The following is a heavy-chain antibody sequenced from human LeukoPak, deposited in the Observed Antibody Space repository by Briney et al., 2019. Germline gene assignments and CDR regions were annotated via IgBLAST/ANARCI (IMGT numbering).Heavy chain of an antibody. CDR2: ISYDGSNK. D-gene: IGHD3-3*01. V-gene: IGHV3-30*18. Sequence: PGRSLRLSCAASGFTFSSYGMHWVRQAPGKGLEWVAVISYDGSNKYYADSVKGRFTISRDNSKNTLYLQMNSLRAEDTAVYYCAKQYYDFWSGYYGEYYFDYWGQGTLVTVSS. J-gene: IGHJ4*02. CDR3: AKQYYDFWSGYYGEYYFDY. CDR1: GFTFSSYG.